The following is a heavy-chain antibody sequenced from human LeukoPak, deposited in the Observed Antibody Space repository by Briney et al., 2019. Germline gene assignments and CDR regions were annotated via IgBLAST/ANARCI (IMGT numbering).Heavy chain of an antibody. V-gene: IGHV3-7*01. CDR2: IKPDGSEK. CDR1: GFTFSSFG. D-gene: IGHD6-13*01. J-gene: IGHJ4*02. CDR3: TRNTVAAAGDD. Sequence: PGGSLRLSCAASGFTFSSFGMTWVRQAPGKGLEWVANIKPDGSEKSYVDSVKGRFTVSRDDAKNSLYLHMNSLRDEDTALYYCTRNTVAAAGDDWGQGTLVTVSS.